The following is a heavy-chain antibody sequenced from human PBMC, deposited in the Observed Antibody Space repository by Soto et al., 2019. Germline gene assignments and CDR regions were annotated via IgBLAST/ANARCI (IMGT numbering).Heavy chain of an antibody. CDR3: ARVGSKSFYYATDV. CDR1: GGCISTYY. J-gene: IGHJ6*02. D-gene: IGHD4-4*01. V-gene: IGHV4-59*01. Sequence: PSETLSLTCTVSGGCISTYYWSWIRQPPGKGLEWIGYIYYSGSTNNNPSLKSRVTMSVDTSKNQFSMNLTSVTAADTAVYYCARVGSKSFYYATDVWGQGTTVTVSS. CDR2: IYYSGST.